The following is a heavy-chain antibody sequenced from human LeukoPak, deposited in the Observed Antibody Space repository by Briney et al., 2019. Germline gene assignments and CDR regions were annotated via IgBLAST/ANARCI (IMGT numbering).Heavy chain of an antibody. CDR1: GGSINGYF. Sequence: SETLSLTCTVSGGSINGYFWSWMRQPAGKGLEWIGRILTNGNTDYNPSLNSRVTMSMDTSRNQFSPKLRSVSAADTAVYYCARSARVEPGTGYYFDSWGRGTLVTVSS. V-gene: IGHV4-4*07. CDR2: ILTNGNT. D-gene: IGHD2-15*01. CDR3: ARSARVEPGTGYYFDS. J-gene: IGHJ4*02.